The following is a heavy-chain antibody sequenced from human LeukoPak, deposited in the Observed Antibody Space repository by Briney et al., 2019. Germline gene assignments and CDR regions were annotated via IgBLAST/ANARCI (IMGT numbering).Heavy chain of an antibody. CDR3: ARGVGGSYLNFDY. V-gene: IGHV3-66*01. Sequence: GGSLRLSCAASGFTVSSNYMSWVRQAPGKGLEWVSVIYSGGSTYYADSVKGRFTISRDNSKNTLYLQMNSLRAEDTAVYYCARGVGGSYLNFDYWGQGTLVTVSS. D-gene: IGHD1-26*01. J-gene: IGHJ4*02. CDR1: GFTVSSNY. CDR2: IYSGGST.